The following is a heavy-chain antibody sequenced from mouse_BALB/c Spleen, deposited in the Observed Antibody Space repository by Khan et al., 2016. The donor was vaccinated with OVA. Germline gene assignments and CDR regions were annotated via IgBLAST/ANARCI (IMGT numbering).Heavy chain of an antibody. J-gene: IGHJ4*01. CDR2: INSGSSTI. V-gene: IGHV5-17*02. D-gene: IGHD1-1*01. CDR1: GFTFSSFG. Sequence: EVELVESGGGLVQPGGSRKLSCAASGFTFSSFGMHWVRQAPEKGLEWVAYINSGSSTIYYAETVKGRFTISRDNPTNTLFLQMTSLTSEDTAMYYCTRNGIYYCGSNSYCYAMDYWGQGTSVIVSS. CDR3: TRNGIYYCGSNSYCYAMDY.